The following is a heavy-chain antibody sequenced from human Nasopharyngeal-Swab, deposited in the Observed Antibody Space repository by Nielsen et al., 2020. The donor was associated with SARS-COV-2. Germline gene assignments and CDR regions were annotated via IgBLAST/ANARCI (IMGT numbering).Heavy chain of an antibody. V-gene: IGHV5-51*01. Sequence: VRQMPGKGLAWMGIIYPGDSDTRYSPSFQGQFTISADKSISTAYLQWSSLKASGTAMYYCARSLSSGWLDDAFDIWGQGTMVTVSS. J-gene: IGHJ3*02. D-gene: IGHD6-19*01. CDR2: IYPGDSDT. CDR3: ARSLSSGWLDDAFDI.